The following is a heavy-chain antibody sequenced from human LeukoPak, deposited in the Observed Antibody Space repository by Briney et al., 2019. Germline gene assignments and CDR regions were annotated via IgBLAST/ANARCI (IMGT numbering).Heavy chain of an antibody. CDR2: ISDSGRAT. Sequence: GGSLRLSCAASGFTFNNYAMSWVRQAPGKELGWVSGISDSGRATYYTDSVRGRCTISRDNSKNTVYLQMRNLRAEDTAVYFCARHDSFIPYWGQGSLVTVSS. J-gene: IGHJ4*02. D-gene: IGHD5-18*01. CDR1: GFTFNNYA. CDR3: ARHDSFIPY. V-gene: IGHV3-23*01.